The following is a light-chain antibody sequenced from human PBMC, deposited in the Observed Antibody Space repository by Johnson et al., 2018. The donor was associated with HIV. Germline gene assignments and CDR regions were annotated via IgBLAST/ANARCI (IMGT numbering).Light chain of an antibody. CDR2: DNN. J-gene: IGLJ1*01. CDR1: SCNIGNNY. Sequence: QLVLTQPPSVSAAPGQKVTISCSGSSCNIGNNYVSWYQQLPGTAPKLLIYDNNKRPSGIPDRFSGSKSGTSATLGITGLQTGDEADYYCGTWDSSLSAGVFGDGTKVTVL. CDR3: GTWDSSLSAGV. V-gene: IGLV1-51*01.